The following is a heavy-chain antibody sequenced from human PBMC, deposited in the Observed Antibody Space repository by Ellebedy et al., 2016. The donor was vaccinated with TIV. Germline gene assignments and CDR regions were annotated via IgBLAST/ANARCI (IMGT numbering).Heavy chain of an antibody. CDR1: GGSISSGGYS. CDR3: AKYCSSTSCSKTDAFDI. V-gene: IGHV4-31*11. J-gene: IGHJ3*02. Sequence: SETLSLTXAVSGGSISSGGYSWSWIRQPPGKGLEWIGYIYYSGSTYYNPSLKSRVTISVDTSKNQFSLKLSSVTAADTAVYYCAKYCSSTSCSKTDAFDIWGQGTMVTVSS. CDR2: IYYSGST. D-gene: IGHD2-2*01.